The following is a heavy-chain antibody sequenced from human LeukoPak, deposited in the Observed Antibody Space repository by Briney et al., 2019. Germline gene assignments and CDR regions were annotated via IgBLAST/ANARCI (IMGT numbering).Heavy chain of an antibody. CDR2: IYHSEST. D-gene: IGHD5-24*01. J-gene: IGHJ4*02. CDR1: GDSISSSGYY. V-gene: IGHV4-39*07. Sequence: PSETLSLTCTVSGDSISSSGYYWGLIRQPPGKGLEWIGEIYHSESTYYNPSLKSRVTISVDKSNNQFSLKLTSVTAADTAVYYCSSGNWYGFLEYSGQGTLVTVSS. CDR3: SSGNWYGFLEY.